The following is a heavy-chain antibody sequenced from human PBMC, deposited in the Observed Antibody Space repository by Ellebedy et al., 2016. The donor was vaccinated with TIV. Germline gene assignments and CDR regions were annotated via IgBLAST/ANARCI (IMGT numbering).Heavy chain of an antibody. Sequence: SETLSLXCTVSGGSISSGGYYWSWIRQHPGKGLEWIGYIYYSGSTYYNPSLKSRVTISVDTSKNQFSLKLSSVTAADTAVYYCARGLRYDFWSGTHPDVWGQGTTVTVSS. CDR3: ARGLRYDFWSGTHPDV. V-gene: IGHV4-31*03. J-gene: IGHJ6*02. CDR1: GGSISSGGYY. CDR2: IYYSGST. D-gene: IGHD3-3*01.